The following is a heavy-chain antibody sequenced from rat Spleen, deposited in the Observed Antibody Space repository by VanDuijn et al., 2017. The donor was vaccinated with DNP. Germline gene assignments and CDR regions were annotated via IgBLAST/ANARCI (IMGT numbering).Heavy chain of an antibody. CDR1: GFTFNNYG. J-gene: IGHJ2*01. D-gene: IGHD1-6*01. CDR2: IRYDGGST. CDR3: ARDSLRKRMWDY. V-gene: IGHV5-22*01. Sequence: EVQLVESGGGLVQPGRSLKVSCAASGFTFNNYGMAWVRQAPTKGLEWVAYIRYDGGSTYYGDSVKGRFTISRENAQSTLYLQMNSLRSEDMATYYCARDSLRKRMWDYWGQGVTVTVSS.